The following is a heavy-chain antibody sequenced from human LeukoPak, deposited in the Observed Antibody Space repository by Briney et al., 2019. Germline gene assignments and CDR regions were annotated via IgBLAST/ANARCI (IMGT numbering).Heavy chain of an antibody. CDR1: GFTFSSYD. CDR2: IGTAGDT. CDR3: ARAVRQQLVPHGGNYYYYYMDV. J-gene: IGHJ6*03. V-gene: IGHV3-13*01. Sequence: GESLRLSCAASGFTFSSYDMHWVRQATGKGLEWVSAIGTAGDTYYPGSVKGRFTISRENAKNSLYLQMNSLRAGDTAVYYCARAVRQQLVPHGGNYYYYYMDVWGKGTTVT. D-gene: IGHD6-13*01.